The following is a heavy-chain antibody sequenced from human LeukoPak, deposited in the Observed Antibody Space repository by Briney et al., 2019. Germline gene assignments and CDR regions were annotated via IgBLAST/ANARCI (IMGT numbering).Heavy chain of an antibody. CDR3: ARVRTEWYIDL. J-gene: IGHJ2*01. Sequence: GGSLRLSCAASGFIFSPYWVTWVHQAPGMGLEWVANMKEDGGEKFYVDSVRGRFTISRDNAKISLYLQMNSLRVEDTGVYYCARVRTEWYIDLWGRGTRVTVST. D-gene: IGHD3/OR15-3a*01. CDR1: GFIFSPYW. CDR2: MKEDGGEK. V-gene: IGHV3-7*01.